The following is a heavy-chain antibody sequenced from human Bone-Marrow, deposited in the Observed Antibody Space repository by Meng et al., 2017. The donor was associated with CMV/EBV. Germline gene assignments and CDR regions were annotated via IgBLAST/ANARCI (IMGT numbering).Heavy chain of an antibody. J-gene: IGHJ1*01. Sequence: ASVKVSCKASGCTFSYYDIIWVRQASGQGLEWVGWMNPNRGNTAYAQKFQGRVTMTRDTSTSIAYMELSSLRSDDTAVYYCARDEVPAAISVYFQHWGQGTLVTVSS. D-gene: IGHD2-2*02. CDR3: ARDEVPAAISVYFQH. CDR2: MNPNRGNT. V-gene: IGHV1-8*01. CDR1: GCTFSYYD.